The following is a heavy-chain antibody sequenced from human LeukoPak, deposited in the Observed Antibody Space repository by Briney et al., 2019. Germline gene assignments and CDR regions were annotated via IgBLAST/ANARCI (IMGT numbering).Heavy chain of an antibody. CDR1: GGSISSTNW. CDR3: ARAPYYGATKDGFDV. J-gene: IGHJ3*01. Sequence: SETLSLTCAVSGGSISSTNWWSWVRQPPGKGLEWIGEIYHSGSTNYNPSLKSRVTISVDKSKNQFSLRLSSVTAADTAAYYCARAPYYGATKDGFDVWGQGTVVTVSS. D-gene: IGHD4/OR15-4a*01. V-gene: IGHV4-4*02. CDR2: IYHSGST.